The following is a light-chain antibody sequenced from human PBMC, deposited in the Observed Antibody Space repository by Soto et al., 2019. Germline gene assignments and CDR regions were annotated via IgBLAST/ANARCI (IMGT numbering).Light chain of an antibody. V-gene: IGKV3-20*01. CDR2: GAS. CDR1: QSVGSTY. J-gene: IGKJ3*01. CDR3: KQYGSSPLT. Sequence: EIVLTQSPGTLSLSPGERATLSCRASQSVGSTYLAWYQQKPGQAPRLLLYGASSRATGVPDRFSGSGSGTDFTLTIGRLEPEEFAVYYCKQYGSSPLTVGPGTKVDIK.